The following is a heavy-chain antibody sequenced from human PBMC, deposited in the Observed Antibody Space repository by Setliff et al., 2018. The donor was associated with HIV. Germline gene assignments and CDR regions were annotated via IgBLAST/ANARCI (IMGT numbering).Heavy chain of an antibody. CDR3: ARDRPIAVAAIDRTFDI. CDR2: INVGSGKT. Sequence: ASVKVSCKASGYSFINHAMHWVRQAPGQRLEWMGWINVGSGKTQYSQEFQGRVTSTRDTSATTAYMELSSLTSEDTAVYYCARDRPIAVAAIDRTFDIWGQGTRVTV. CDR1: GYSFINHA. D-gene: IGHD6-19*01. V-gene: IGHV1-3*01. J-gene: IGHJ3*02.